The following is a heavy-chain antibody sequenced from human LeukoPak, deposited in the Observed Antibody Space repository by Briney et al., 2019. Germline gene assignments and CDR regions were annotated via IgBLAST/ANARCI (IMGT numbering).Heavy chain of an antibody. V-gene: IGHV3-21*04. Sequence: GGSLRLSCAASTFSLSAYNMNWVRQAPGKGLEWVSSISYTGTYIYYADSVKGRFTISRDNAQNSLYLQMNSLRAEDTAIYYCAKPVGTGYSWGFDYWGQGTLVTVSS. CDR1: TFSLSAYN. D-gene: IGHD3/OR15-3a*01. CDR2: ISYTGTYI. J-gene: IGHJ4*02. CDR3: AKPVGTGYSWGFDY.